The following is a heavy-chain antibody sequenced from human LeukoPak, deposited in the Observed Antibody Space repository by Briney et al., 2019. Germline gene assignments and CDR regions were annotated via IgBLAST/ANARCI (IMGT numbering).Heavy chain of an antibody. CDR3: ARRLAAASCDY. CDR1: GFTFSNYW. J-gene: IGHJ4*02. D-gene: IGHD6-13*01. V-gene: IGHV3-74*01. Sequence: GGSLTLSCAVSGFTFSNYWMHWVRQAPGKGLVWVSRINSDGSSTSYADSVKGRFTISRDNAKNTLYLQMNSLRAEDTAVYYCARRLAAASCDYWGQGTLVTVSS. CDR2: INSDGSST.